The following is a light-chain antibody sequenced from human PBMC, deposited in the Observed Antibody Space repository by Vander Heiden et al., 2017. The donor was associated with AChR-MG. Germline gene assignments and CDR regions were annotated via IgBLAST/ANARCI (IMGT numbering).Light chain of an antibody. V-gene: IGLV2-11*01. CDR3: CSYAGTSWV. CDR2: GVS. Sequence: QSALTQPRSVSGSPGQSVTISCTGTTSDVGGYNYVSWYQHYPGKAPKLMIYGVSKRPSGVPDRFSGSKSGNTASLTISGLQAEDEADYHCCSYAGTSWVFGGGTKLTVL. CDR1: TSDVGGYNY. J-gene: IGLJ3*02.